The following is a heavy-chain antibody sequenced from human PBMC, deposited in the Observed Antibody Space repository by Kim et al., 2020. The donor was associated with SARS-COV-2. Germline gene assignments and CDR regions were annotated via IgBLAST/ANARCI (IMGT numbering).Heavy chain of an antibody. J-gene: IGHJ6*02. D-gene: IGHD3-10*01. V-gene: IGHV1-3*01. Sequence: KFQGRVTITRNTSATSVYMELSSLRSDDTAVYYCAREGGYSGRTQDGMDVWGQGTTVTVSS. CDR3: AREGGYSGRTQDGMDV.